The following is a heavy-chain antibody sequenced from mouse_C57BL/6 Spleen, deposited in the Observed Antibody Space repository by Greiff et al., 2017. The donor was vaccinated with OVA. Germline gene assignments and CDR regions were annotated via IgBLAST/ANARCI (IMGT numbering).Heavy chain of an antibody. CDR1: GYTFTDYE. D-gene: IGHD1-1*01. J-gene: IGHJ2*01. V-gene: IGHV1-15*01. CDR3: TRRNYGSSYGY. CDR2: IDPETGGT. Sequence: VQLQQSGAELVRPGASVTLSCKASGYTFTDYEMHWVKQTPVHGLEWIGAIDPETGGTAYNQKFKGKAILTADKSSSTAYMELRSLTSEDSAVYYCTRRNYGSSYGYWGQGTTRTVSS.